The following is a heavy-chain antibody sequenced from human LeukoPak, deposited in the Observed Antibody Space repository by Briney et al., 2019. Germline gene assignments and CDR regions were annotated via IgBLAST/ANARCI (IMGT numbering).Heavy chain of an antibody. J-gene: IGHJ4*02. D-gene: IGHD2-15*01. CDR3: ARTLYIVAVAGGFDY. CDR2: INPKNAGK. Sequence: ASVKVSCKSSVYTFTGHYMHGVRHAPGQGFEWMGWINPKNAGKNFPQRFQGRVTMTRDTPISTVYMELSGRRSEDRPFFYLARTLYIVAVAGGFDYWGKGTL. CDR1: VYTFTGHY. V-gene: IGHV1-2*02.